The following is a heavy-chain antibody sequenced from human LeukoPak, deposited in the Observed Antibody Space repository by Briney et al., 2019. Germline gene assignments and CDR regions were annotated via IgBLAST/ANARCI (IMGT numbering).Heavy chain of an antibody. V-gene: IGHV3-33*01. D-gene: IGHD3-10*01. CDR1: GFTFSSFG. CDR2: IWYDGTNK. CDR3: ARDVVPMVRGVPQGIDY. Sequence: GGSLRLSCAASGFTFSSFGMHWVRQAPGKGLEWVAVIWYDGTNKYYADSVKGRFTISRDNCKNTLYLQMNSLRAEDTAIYYCARDVVPMVRGVPQGIDYWGQGSLVTVSS. J-gene: IGHJ4*02.